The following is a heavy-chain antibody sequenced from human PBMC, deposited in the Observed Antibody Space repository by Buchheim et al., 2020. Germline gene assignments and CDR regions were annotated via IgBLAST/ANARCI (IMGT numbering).Heavy chain of an antibody. J-gene: IGHJ4*02. D-gene: IGHD3-3*01. V-gene: IGHV1-2*04. CDR3: ARAVRYDFWSGLLHENYYFDY. Sequence: QVQLVQSGAEVKKPGASVKVSCKASGYTFTGYYMHWVRQAPGQGLEWMGWINPNSGGTNYAQKFQGWVTMTRDTSISTAYMELRRLRSDDTAVYYCARAVRYDFWSGLLHENYYFDYWGQGTL. CDR2: INPNSGGT. CDR1: GYTFTGYY.